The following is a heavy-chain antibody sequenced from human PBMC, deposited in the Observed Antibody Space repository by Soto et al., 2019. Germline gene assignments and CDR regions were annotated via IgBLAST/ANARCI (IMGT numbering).Heavy chain of an antibody. CDR3: ARLVGIAVAIPGY. CDR2: IIPIFGTA. D-gene: IGHD6-19*01. Sequence: ASVKFSCKASGGTFSSYAISWVRQAPGQGLEWMGGIIPIFGTANYAQKFQGRVTITADESTSTAYMELSSLRSEDTAVYYCARLVGIAVAIPGYWGQGTLVTVSS. J-gene: IGHJ4*02. V-gene: IGHV1-69*13. CDR1: GGTFSSYA.